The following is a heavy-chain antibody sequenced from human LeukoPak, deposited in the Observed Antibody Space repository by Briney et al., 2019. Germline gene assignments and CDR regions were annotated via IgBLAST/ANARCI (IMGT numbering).Heavy chain of an antibody. V-gene: IGHV4-61*02. D-gene: IGHD3-10*01. CDR3: AREGPITMVRGVMRSYFDY. CDR2: IYTSGST. Sequence: SETLSLTCTVSGGSISSGSYYWSWIRQPPGKGLEWIGRIYTSGSTNYNPSLKSRVTISVDTSKNQFSLKLSSVTAADTAVYYCAREGPITMVRGVMRSYFDYWGQGTLVTVSS. J-gene: IGHJ4*02. CDR1: GGSISSGSYY.